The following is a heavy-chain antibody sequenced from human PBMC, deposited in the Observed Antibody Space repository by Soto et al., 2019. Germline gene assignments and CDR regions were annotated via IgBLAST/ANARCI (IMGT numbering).Heavy chain of an antibody. CDR3: ARVSYYGSGNTLHFDY. CDR1: GGSISSGGYY. Sequence: SETLSLTCTVSGGSISSGGYYWSWIRQHPGKGLEWIGYIYDSGSTYYNPSLKSRVTISVDTSKNQFSLKLSSVTAADTAVYYCARVSYYGSGNTLHFDYWGQGTLVTVSS. V-gene: IGHV4-31*03. J-gene: IGHJ4*02. D-gene: IGHD3-10*01. CDR2: IYDSGST.